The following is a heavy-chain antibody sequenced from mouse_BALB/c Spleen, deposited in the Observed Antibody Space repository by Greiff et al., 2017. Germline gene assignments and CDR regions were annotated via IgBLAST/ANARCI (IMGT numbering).Heavy chain of an antibody. CDR2: IYPGDGDT. V-gene: IGHV1-80*01. Sequence: LVESGAELVRPGSSVKISCKASGYAFSSYWMNWVKQRPGQGLEWIGQIYPGDGDTNYNGKFKGKATLTADKSSSTAYMQLSSLTSEDSAVYFCARSGPGYDEDYWGQGTTLTVSS. J-gene: IGHJ2*01. CDR3: ARSGPGYDEDY. CDR1: GYAFSSYW. D-gene: IGHD2-2*01.